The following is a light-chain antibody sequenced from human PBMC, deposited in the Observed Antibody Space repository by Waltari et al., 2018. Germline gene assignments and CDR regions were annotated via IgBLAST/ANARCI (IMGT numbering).Light chain of an antibody. CDR1: QIIDSW. J-gene: IGKJ1*01. Sequence: DIQMTQSPSTLSASVGDRVTITCRASQIIDSWLAWYQQKPGKAPKLLIYKSSSLESGVPSRFSGIGSGTEFTLTISSLQPDDFAAYYCQQYNSYSRTFGQGTKVEIK. CDR2: KSS. V-gene: IGKV1-5*03. CDR3: QQYNSYSRT.